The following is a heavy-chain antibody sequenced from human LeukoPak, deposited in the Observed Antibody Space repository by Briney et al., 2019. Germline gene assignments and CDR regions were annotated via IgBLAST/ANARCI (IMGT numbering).Heavy chain of an antibody. CDR3: AREDHYYDFWSGYFPVFDY. CDR2: INSDGSNT. J-gene: IGHJ4*02. D-gene: IGHD3-3*01. Sequence: PGGSLRLSCAASGFTFSSYRMHWVRQAPGKGLVWVSRINSDGSNTTYADSVKGRFTISRDNAKNTLYLQMNSPRAEDTAVYYCAREDHYYDFWSGYFPVFDYWGQGTLVTVSS. CDR1: GFTFSSYR. V-gene: IGHV3-74*01.